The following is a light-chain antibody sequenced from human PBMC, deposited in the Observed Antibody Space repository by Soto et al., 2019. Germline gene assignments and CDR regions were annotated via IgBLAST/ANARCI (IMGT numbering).Light chain of an antibody. CDR1: QTISSN. Sequence: EIVMTQSPATLSVSPGEGASLSCRASQTISSNLAWYQQKPGQAPRLLIHGASTRATGVPARFSGSGSGTEFTITITSLQSEDFAVYYCQQYHNWPPQYTFGQGTQLQIK. CDR2: GAS. V-gene: IGKV3-15*01. J-gene: IGKJ2*01. CDR3: QQYHNWPPQYT.